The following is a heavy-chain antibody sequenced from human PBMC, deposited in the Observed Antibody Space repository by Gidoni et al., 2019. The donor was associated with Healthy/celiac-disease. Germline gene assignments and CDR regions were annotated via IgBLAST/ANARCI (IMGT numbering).Heavy chain of an antibody. Sequence: EVQLVESGGGLVQPGGSLRLSCAASGFTFSTYWMTWVRQAPGKGLEWLANIQFDGSEKYYVDSVKGRFTISRDNAENSLYLQMNSLRAEDTAVYYCATIAVAAFDTFDIWGQGTMVTVSS. J-gene: IGHJ3*02. CDR3: ATIAVAAFDTFDI. D-gene: IGHD6-19*01. CDR1: GFTFSTYW. V-gene: IGHV3-7*05. CDR2: IQFDGSEK.